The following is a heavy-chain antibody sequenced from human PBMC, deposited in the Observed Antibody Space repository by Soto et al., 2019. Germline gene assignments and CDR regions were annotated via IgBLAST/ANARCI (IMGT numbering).Heavy chain of an antibody. CDR1: GVTFSSET. V-gene: IGHV1-69*01. D-gene: IGHD2-21*01. CDR2: IIPLFGTA. Sequence: QVQLVQSGAEVKKPGSSVKVSCKAYGVTFSSETISWVRQAPGQGLEWVGGIIPLFGTANYAQKFQGRVTITADESTSTLYIELSSLRSDDTAWYDCATDLGDNPASHFDTWGHGTLVTVSS. J-gene: IGHJ4*01. CDR3: ATDLGDNPASHFDT.